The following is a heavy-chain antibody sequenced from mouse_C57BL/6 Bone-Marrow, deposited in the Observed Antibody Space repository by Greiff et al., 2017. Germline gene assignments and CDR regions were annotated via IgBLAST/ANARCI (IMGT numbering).Heavy chain of an antibody. CDR3: ARRVYGSSFYWYFDV. CDR1: GYTFTSYW. Sequence: QVQLHQPGAELVKPGASVKLSCKASGYTFTSYWMHWVKQRPGQGLEWIGMIHPNSGSTNYNEKFKSKATLTVDKSSSTAYMQLSSLTSEDSAVYYCARRVYGSSFYWYFDVWGTGTTVTVSS. J-gene: IGHJ1*03. CDR2: IHPNSGST. D-gene: IGHD1-1*01. V-gene: IGHV1-64*01.